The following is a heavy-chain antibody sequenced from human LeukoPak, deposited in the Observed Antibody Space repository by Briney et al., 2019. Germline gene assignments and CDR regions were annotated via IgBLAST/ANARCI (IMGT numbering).Heavy chain of an antibody. Sequence: PSETLSLTCAVYGGSFSGYYWSWIRQPPGKGLEWIGEINHNGSTNYNPSLKSRVSISVDTSKNQFSLKLSSVTAADTAVYYCARSDYDILTGYYHDYWGQGTLVTVSS. D-gene: IGHD3-9*01. CDR3: ARSDYDILTGYYHDY. J-gene: IGHJ4*02. CDR1: GGSFSGYY. V-gene: IGHV4-34*01. CDR2: INHNGST.